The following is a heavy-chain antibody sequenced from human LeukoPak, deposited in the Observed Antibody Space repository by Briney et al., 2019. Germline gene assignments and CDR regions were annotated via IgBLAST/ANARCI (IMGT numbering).Heavy chain of an antibody. V-gene: IGHV4-4*07. Sequence: PSETLSLTCAVYGGSFSGYYWSWLRQPAGRGLEWIGRIYTSGSTNYNPSLKSRVTISVDTSKNQFSLKLSSVTAADTAVYYCAREGLDHYYFDYWGQGTLVTVSS. CDR1: GGSFSGYY. CDR2: IYTSGST. J-gene: IGHJ4*02. CDR3: AREGLDHYYFDY.